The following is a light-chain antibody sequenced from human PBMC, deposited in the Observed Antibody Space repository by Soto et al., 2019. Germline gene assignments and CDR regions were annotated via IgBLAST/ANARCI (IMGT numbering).Light chain of an antibody. CDR2: AAS. J-gene: IGKJ4*01. Sequence: AIRMTQSPSSLSASTGDRVTITCRASQGISSYLAWYQQKPGKAPKLPIYAASTLQSGVPSRFSGSGSGTDFTLTISCLQSEDFATYYCQQYYSYLFTFGGGTKVDIK. CDR1: QGISSY. CDR3: QQYYSYLFT. V-gene: IGKV1-8*01.